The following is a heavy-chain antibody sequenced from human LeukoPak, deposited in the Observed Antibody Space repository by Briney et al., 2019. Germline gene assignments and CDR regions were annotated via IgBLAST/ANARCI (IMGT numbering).Heavy chain of an antibody. V-gene: IGHV4-39*01. CDR3: ARHSGTYYDFDY. D-gene: IGHD1-26*01. CDR1: GGSISSSSHY. J-gene: IGHJ4*02. CDR2: FYYSGST. Sequence: SETLSLTCTVSGGSISSSSHYWGWIRQPPQPPGKGLEWIGSFYYSGSTYYNPSLKSRVTISGDTSKNQSTLKLSSVTAADTAVYYCARHSGTYYDFDYWGQGTLVTVSS.